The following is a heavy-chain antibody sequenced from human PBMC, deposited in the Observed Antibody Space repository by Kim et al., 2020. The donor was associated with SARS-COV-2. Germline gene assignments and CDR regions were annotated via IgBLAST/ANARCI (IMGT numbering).Heavy chain of an antibody. Sequence: GGSLRLSCAASGFTFSGYWMTWVRQAPGKGLEWVASIKQDGSEKVYVEYVKGRFTVSRDNAKDSLSLQLNSLRVEDTAVYYCARDHWGRGRKKEAPYYLAYWGQGALVTVSP. CDR2: IKQDGSEK. D-gene: IGHD7-27*01. J-gene: IGHJ4*02. CDR3: ARDHWGRGRKKEAPYYLAY. CDR1: GFTFSGYW. V-gene: IGHV3-7*01.